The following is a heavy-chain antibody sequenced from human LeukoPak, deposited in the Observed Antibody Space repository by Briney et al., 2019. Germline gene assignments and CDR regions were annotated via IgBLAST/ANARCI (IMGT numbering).Heavy chain of an antibody. CDR2: ISSGSSTI. Sequence: GGSLRLSCAASGFIFSSYSMNWVRQAPGKGLEWISHISSGSSTIFYADSVKGRFTISRDNSKNTLYLQMNTLRAEDTAVYYCARVRVADPYYFDYWGQGTLVSVST. D-gene: IGHD6-19*01. CDR3: ARVRVADPYYFDY. CDR1: GFIFSSYS. V-gene: IGHV3-48*01. J-gene: IGHJ4*02.